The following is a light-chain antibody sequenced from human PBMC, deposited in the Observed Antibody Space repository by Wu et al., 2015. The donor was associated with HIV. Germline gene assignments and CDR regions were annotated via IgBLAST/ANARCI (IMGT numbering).Light chain of an antibody. CDR2: GAI. CDR1: ESVGGD. J-gene: IGKJ4*01. Sequence: VMTQSPATLSVSPGERATLACRASESVGGDVAWYQQKPGQAPRLLIYGAITRPTGIPARFRGSGSGTEFTLTFTSMESEDSAVYFCQQYNHWPLTFGGGPRWRS. CDR3: QQYNHWPLT. V-gene: IGKV3-15*01.